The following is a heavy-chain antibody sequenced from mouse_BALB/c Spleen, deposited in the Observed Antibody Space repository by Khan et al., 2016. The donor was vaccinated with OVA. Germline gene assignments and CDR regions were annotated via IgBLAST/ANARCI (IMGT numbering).Heavy chain of an antibody. Sequence: VRLQQSRPELVKPGASMKISCKASGYSFTDYTMNWVKQSHGKNLEWIGLINPYNGFTTYNQKFKGTATLTVHKSSSTAYMELLSLTSEDSAVYYCARGNYYGSNSWFAYWGQGTLVTVSA. D-gene: IGHD1-1*01. V-gene: IGHV1-18*01. J-gene: IGHJ3*01. CDR3: ARGNYYGSNSWFAY. CDR2: INPYNGFT. CDR1: GYSFTDYT.